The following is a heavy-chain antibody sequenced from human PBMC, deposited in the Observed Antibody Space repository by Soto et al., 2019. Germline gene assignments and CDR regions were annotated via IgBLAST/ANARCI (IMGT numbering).Heavy chain of an antibody. Sequence: GGSLRLSCAASGFTFSSYSMNWVRQAPGKGLEWVSYISSSSSTIYYADSVKGRFTISRDNAKNSLYLQMNSLRDEDTAVYYCARDSYYYDSSGYYDESFADYWGQGTLVTVSS. V-gene: IGHV3-48*02. CDR3: ARDSYYYDSSGYYDESFADY. CDR2: ISSSSSTI. J-gene: IGHJ4*02. CDR1: GFTFSSYS. D-gene: IGHD3-22*01.